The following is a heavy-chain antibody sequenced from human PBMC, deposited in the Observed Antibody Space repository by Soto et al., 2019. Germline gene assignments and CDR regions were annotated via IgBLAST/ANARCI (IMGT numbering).Heavy chain of an antibody. J-gene: IGHJ4*02. Sequence: EVQLLESGGGLVQPGGSLRLSCAASGFTFSSYAMNWVRQAPGKGLEWVSVISGSGDSTYYADSVKGRFTISRDNCKNTLYLQMNSLRAEDTAVYYCARRSSSWYFDYWGQGTLVTVSS. CDR1: GFTFSSYA. D-gene: IGHD6-13*01. CDR3: ARRSSSWYFDY. CDR2: ISGSGDST. V-gene: IGHV3-23*01.